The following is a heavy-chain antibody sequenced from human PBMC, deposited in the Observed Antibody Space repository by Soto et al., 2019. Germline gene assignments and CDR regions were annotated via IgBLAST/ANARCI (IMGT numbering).Heavy chain of an antibody. J-gene: IGHJ4*02. D-gene: IGHD3-3*01. CDR1: GGSFKSGSYS. Sequence: SETLSLTCTVSGGSFKSGSYSWSWIRQPPGKGLEWIGYVYHTGRTGYNPSLKSRVSISMDTSKNQFSLNLDSVTAADTAVYFCARDFAYFDSWGQGTLVTVSS. CDR3: ARDFAYFDS. CDR2: VYHTGRT. V-gene: IGHV4-61*01.